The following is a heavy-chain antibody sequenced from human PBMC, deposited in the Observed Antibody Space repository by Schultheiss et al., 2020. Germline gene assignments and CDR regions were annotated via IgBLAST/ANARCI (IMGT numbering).Heavy chain of an antibody. CDR3: ARVGVVPAAIFYYYYYMDV. V-gene: IGHV3-66*01. CDR1: GFTFSSYA. CDR2: IYSGGST. J-gene: IGHJ6*03. D-gene: IGHD2-2*01. Sequence: GGSLRLSCAASGFTFSSYAMSWVRQAPGKGLEWVSVIYSGGSTYYADSVKGRFTISRDNTKNSLYLQMNSLRAEDTAVYYCARVGVVPAAIFYYYYYMDVWGKGTTVTVSS.